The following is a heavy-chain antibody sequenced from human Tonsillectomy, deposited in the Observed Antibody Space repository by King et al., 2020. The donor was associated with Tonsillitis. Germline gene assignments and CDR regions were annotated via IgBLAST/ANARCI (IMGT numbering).Heavy chain of an antibody. J-gene: IGHJ3*01. V-gene: IGHV4-31*03. D-gene: IGHD4-17*01. CDR3: ARDGSNGDYLRTTGFDV. CDR2: ISYSGSA. CDR1: GGSISSGGYF. Sequence: VPLQESGPGLVKPSQTLSLTCTVSGGSISSGGYFWTWIRQHPGKGLEWIGYISYSGSANYNPSLRSRVTISEDTSKSQFSLKLSSVTAADTAVYYCARDGSNGDYLRTTGFDVWGQGTMVTVSS.